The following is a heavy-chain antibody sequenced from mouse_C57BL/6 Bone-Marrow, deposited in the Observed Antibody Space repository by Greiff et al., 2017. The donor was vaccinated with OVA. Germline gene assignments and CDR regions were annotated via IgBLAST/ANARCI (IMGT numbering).Heavy chain of an antibody. V-gene: IGHV1-81*01. J-gene: IGHJ1*03. CDR3: ARFYYYGYWYFDV. CDR2: IYPRSGNT. CDR1: GYTFTSYG. D-gene: IGHD1-1*01. Sequence: QVQLQQSGAELARPGASVKLSCKASGYTFTSYGISWVKQRTGQGLEWIGEIYPRSGNTYYNEKFKGKATLTADKSSSTAYMELRSLTSEDSAVYFCARFYYYGYWYFDVWGTGTTVTVS.